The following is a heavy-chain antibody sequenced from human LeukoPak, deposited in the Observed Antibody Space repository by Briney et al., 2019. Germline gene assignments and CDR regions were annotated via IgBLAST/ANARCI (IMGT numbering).Heavy chain of an antibody. D-gene: IGHD4-23*01. J-gene: IGHJ4*02. CDR3: ASTQTNLRWRRPYYFDY. Sequence: SETLSLTCAVSGGSISSSNWWSWVRQPPGKGLEWIGEIYHSGSTNYNPSLKSRVTISVDTSKNQFSLKLSSVTAADTAVYYCASTQTNLRWRRPYYFDYWGQGTLVTVSS. CDR1: GGSISSSNW. CDR2: IYHSGST. V-gene: IGHV4-4*02.